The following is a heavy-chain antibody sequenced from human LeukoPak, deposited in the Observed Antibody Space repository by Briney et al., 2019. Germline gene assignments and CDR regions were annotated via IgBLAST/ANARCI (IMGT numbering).Heavy chain of an antibody. D-gene: IGHD7-27*01. CDR3: PRRWGNWFDP. J-gene: IGHJ5*02. CDR1: GGSISSSSYY. V-gene: IGHV4-39*01. CDR2: IYYSGNT. Sequence: SETLSLTCTVSGGSISSSSYYWGWIRQPPGKGLEWIGSIYYSGNTYYNPSLKSRVTISVDTFKNQFSLKLSSVTAAETALYYCPRRWGNWFDPWGQGTLVTVSS.